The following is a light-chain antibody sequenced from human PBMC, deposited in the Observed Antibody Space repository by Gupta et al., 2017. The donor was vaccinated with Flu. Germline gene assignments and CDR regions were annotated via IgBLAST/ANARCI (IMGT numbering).Light chain of an antibody. V-gene: IGLV2-14*01. J-gene: IGLJ1*01. Sequence: QSPLPQPLSLSGSPGPPTTLSCTATSSDVGGYNYVSWYQQHPGKAPKLMIYEVTNRPSGVSNRFSGSKSGNTASLTISGLQAEDEADYYCSSYTSSSTLVFGTGTKVTVL. CDR1: SSDVGGYNY. CDR3: SSYTSSSTLV. CDR2: EVT.